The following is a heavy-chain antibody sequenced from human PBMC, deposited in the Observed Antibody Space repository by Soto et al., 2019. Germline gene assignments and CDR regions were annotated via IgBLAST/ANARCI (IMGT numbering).Heavy chain of an antibody. V-gene: IGHV4-34*01. Sequence: QVQLQQWGAGLLKPSETLSLTCAVYGGSFSGYYWSWIRQPPGKGLEWIGEINHSGSTNYNPSLKSRVTISVDTSKNQFSLKLSSVTAADTAVYYCARGLNDYYDSSGYDDRRKYFQHWGQGTLVTVSS. J-gene: IGHJ1*01. CDR1: GGSFSGYY. CDR2: INHSGST. CDR3: ARGLNDYYDSSGYDDRRKYFQH. D-gene: IGHD3-22*01.